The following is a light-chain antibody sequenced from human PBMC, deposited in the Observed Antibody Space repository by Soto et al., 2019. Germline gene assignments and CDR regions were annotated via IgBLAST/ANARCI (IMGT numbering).Light chain of an antibody. CDR1: QSVSSY. V-gene: IGKV3-11*01. CDR3: QQRSNWPPYT. Sequence: EIVLTQSPATLSLSPGERATLSCRASQSVSSYLAWNQQKSGQAPRLLIYDASNRATGIPARFSGSGSGTDFTLTISSLEPEDFAVYYCQQRSNWPPYTFGQGTKLEIK. CDR2: DAS. J-gene: IGKJ2*01.